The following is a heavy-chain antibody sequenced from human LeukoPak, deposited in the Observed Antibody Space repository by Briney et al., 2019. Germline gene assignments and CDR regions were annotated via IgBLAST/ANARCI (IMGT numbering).Heavy chain of an antibody. CDR3: ASSADYYDSSGYRAFDI. CDR2: IYYSGST. V-gene: IGHV4-59*01. CDR1: GGSISCYY. D-gene: IGHD3-22*01. Sequence: SETLSLTCTVSGGSISCYYWSWIRQPPGKGLEWIGYIYYSGSTNYNPSLKSRVTISVDTSKNQFSLKLSSVTAADTAVYYCASSADYYDSSGYRAFDIWGQGTMVTVSS. J-gene: IGHJ3*02.